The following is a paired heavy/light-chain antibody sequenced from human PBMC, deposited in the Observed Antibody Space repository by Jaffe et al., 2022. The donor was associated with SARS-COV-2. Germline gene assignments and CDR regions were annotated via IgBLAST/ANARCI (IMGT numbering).Light chain of an antibody. Sequence: DIQMTQSPSTLSASVGDRVTITCRASQNIDTWLAWHQQKPGKAPNLLIYKASILDSGVPSRFSGSGSGTEFTLTISSLQPEDFATYYCQQFKGYSTFGQGTRLEIK. V-gene: IGKV1-5*03. CDR1: QNIDTW. CDR3: QQFKGYST. CDR2: KAS. J-gene: IGKJ5*01.
Heavy chain of an antibody. D-gene: IGHD4-17*01. CDR3: VRSGEGGDAIDWVHY. V-gene: IGHV4-61*02. CDR2: IRTSGNT. Sequence: QVQLQESGPGLVKPSQTLSLTCTVSGGSISSGVYYWGWIRQPAGKGLEWIGRIRTSGNTEYSSSLKSRVTISVDTSKNQFSLKLTSVTAADTAVYYCVRSGEGGDAIDWVHYWGQGALVTVSS. J-gene: IGHJ4*02. CDR1: GGSISSGVYY.